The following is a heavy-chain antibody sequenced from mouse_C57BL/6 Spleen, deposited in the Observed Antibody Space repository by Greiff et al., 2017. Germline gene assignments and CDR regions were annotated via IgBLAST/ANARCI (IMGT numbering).Heavy chain of an antibody. D-gene: IGHD1-1*01. CDR3: ARQTVGGVDY. CDR2: ISSGGSYT. Sequence: EVQLVESGGDLVKPGGSLKLSCAASGFTFSSYGMSWVRQTPDKRLEWVATISSGGSYTYYPDSVKGRFTISRDNAKNTLYLQMSSLKSEDTAMYYCARQTVGGVDYWGQGTSVTVSS. J-gene: IGHJ4*01. CDR1: GFTFSSYG. V-gene: IGHV5-6*01.